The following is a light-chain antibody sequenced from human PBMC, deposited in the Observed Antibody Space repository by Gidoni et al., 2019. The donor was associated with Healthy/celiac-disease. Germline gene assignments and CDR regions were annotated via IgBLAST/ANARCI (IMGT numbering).Light chain of an antibody. V-gene: IGKV1-39*01. Sequence: DIQMTQSPSSLSASVGDRVTITCRASQSISSYLNWYQQKPGKAPKLLIYAASSLQSGVPSRFSGSGSGTDFTLTISSLQPEEIATYYCQQSYSTLYTFXQXTKLEIK. CDR3: QQSYSTLYT. CDR1: QSISSY. CDR2: AAS. J-gene: IGKJ2*01.